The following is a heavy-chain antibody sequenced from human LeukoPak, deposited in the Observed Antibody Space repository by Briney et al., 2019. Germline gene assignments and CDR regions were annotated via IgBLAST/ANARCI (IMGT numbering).Heavy chain of an antibody. CDR2: ISYDGSNK. V-gene: IGHV3-30-3*01. J-gene: IGHJ3*02. Sequence: GRSLRLSCAASGFTFSSYAMHWVRQAPGKGLEWVAVISYDGSNKYYADSVKGRFTISRDNSKNTLYLQMNSLRAEDTAVYYCAKESYGDYVRAFDIWGQGTMVTVSS. CDR1: GFTFSSYA. CDR3: AKESYGDYVRAFDI. D-gene: IGHD4-17*01.